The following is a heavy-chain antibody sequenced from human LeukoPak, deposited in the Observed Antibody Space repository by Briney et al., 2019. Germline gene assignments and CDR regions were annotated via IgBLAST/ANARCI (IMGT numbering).Heavy chain of an antibody. CDR3: AKDRVEQQWLSPGYYFDY. V-gene: IGHV3-23*01. Sequence: GGFLRLSCAASGFTFSSYAMSWVRQAPGKGLEWVSAISGSGGSTYYADSVKGRFTISRDNSKNTLYLQMNSLRAEDTAVYYCAKDRVEQQWLSPGYYFDYWGQGTLVTVSS. CDR2: ISGSGGST. CDR1: GFTFSSYA. J-gene: IGHJ4*02. D-gene: IGHD6-19*01.